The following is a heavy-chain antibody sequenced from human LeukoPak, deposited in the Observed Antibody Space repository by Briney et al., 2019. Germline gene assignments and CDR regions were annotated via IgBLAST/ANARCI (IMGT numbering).Heavy chain of an antibody. V-gene: IGHV4-59*11. CDR3: AGDVMSTALDAFDV. D-gene: IGHD1-1*01. J-gene: IGHJ3*01. CDR2: IYYSGSP. Sequence: PSETLSLTCTVSGGSISSHYWNWIRQPPGKGLELIGYIYYSGSPTYNPSLKSRVTISVDTSKNQFSLQLSSVTAADTAVYYCAGDVMSTALDAFDVWGQGTMVTVSS. CDR1: GGSISSHY.